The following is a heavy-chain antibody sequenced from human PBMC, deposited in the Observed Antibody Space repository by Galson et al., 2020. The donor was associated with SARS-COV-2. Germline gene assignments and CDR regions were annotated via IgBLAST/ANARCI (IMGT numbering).Heavy chain of an antibody. J-gene: IGHJ4*02. CDR1: GFTFSSYA. CDR2: ISGSGGST. Sequence: GGSLRLSCAASGFTFSSYAMSWVRQAPGKGLEWVSAISGSGGSTYYADSVKGRFTISRDAATNTLYLQMNSLRAEDTAVYFCAKVAQICMISFGGGYLDYWGQGTLVTVSS. CDR3: AKVAQICMISFGGGYLDY. V-gene: IGHV3-23*01. D-gene: IGHD3-16*01.